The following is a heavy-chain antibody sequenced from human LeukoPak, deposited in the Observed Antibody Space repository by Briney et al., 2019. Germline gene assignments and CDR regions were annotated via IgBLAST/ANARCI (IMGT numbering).Heavy chain of an antibody. D-gene: IGHD6-13*01. CDR3: AKVRYSSSWFWASFDY. CDR2: IRYDGSNK. J-gene: IGHJ4*02. V-gene: IGHV3-30*02. Sequence: GGSLRLSCAASGFTFSSYGMHWVRQAPGKGLEWVAFIRYDGSNKYYADSVKGRFTISRDNSKNTLYLQMNSLRAEDTAVYYCAKVRYSSSWFWASFDYWGQGTLVTVSS. CDR1: GFTFSSYG.